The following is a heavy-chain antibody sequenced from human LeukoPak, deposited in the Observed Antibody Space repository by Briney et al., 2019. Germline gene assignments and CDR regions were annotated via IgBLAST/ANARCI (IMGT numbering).Heavy chain of an antibody. Sequence: GGSLRLSCAASGFTFSSYGMHWVRQAPGKGLDWVAVISNDGSKKYYADSVKGRFTISRDNSKNTLSLQVSSPRTEDTAVYYCARDRYSYAFEYSDSWGQGTLVTVSS. CDR2: ISNDGSKK. CDR1: GFTFSSYG. V-gene: IGHV3-30*03. D-gene: IGHD5-18*01. J-gene: IGHJ4*02. CDR3: ARDRYSYAFEYSDS.